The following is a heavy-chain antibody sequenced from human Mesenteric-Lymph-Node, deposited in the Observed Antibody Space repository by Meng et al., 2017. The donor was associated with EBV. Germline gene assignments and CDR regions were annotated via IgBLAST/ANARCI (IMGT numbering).Heavy chain of an antibody. CDR3: ARLTDY. D-gene: IGHD3-9*01. J-gene: IGHJ4*02. CDR1: GFTFKNFG. V-gene: IGHV3-33*01. Sequence: GQRLGSGGGVVQPWRSLRLSCAASGFTFKNFGMHWVRQAPGKGLEWVAVIWYDGNNNYYADSVRGRFTISRDNSKNTVYLQMNSLRAEDTAVYYCARLTDYWGQGTLVTVSS. CDR2: IWYDGNNN.